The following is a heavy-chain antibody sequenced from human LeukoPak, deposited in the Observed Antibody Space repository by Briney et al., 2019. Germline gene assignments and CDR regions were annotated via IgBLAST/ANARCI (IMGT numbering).Heavy chain of an antibody. V-gene: IGHV4-34*01. CDR3: ARERSMAYCGGDCHHPFDY. J-gene: IGHJ4*02. CDR2: INHSGST. CDR1: GGSFSGYY. D-gene: IGHD2-21*02. Sequence: SETQSLTCAVYGGSFSGYYWSWIRQPPGKGLEWIGEINHSGSTNYNPSLKSRVTISVDTSKNQFSLKLSSVTAADTAVYYCARERSMAYCGGDCHHPFDYWGQGTLVTVSS.